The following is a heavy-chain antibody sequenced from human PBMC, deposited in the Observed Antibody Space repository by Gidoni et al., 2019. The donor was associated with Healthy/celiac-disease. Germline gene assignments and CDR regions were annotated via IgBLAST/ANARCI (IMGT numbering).Heavy chain of an antibody. CDR2: IWYDGSNK. CDR3: ARGHDIVSSGHGNWFDP. D-gene: IGHD5-12*01. Sequence: QVQLVESGGGVVQPGRSLRLSCAASGFTFSSYGMHWVRQAPGKGLEWVAVIWYDGSNKYYADSVKGRFTISRDNSKNTLYLQMNSLRAEDTAVYYCARGHDIVSSGHGNWFDPWGQGTLVTVSS. J-gene: IGHJ5*02. V-gene: IGHV3-33*01. CDR1: GFTFSSYG.